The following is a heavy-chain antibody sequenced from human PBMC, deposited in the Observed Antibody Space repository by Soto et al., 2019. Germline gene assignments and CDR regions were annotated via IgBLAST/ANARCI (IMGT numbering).Heavy chain of an antibody. Sequence: GGSLRLSCAASGFTFSSYAMSWVRQAPGRGLEWVSSISGAGRSTYYGDSVKGRFAISRDNSKNTLYLQMNSLRDEDTAVYYCAKLPTLGYYDSGGYYLYWGQGTLVTVSS. D-gene: IGHD3-22*01. CDR2: ISGAGRST. CDR1: GFTFSSYA. CDR3: AKLPTLGYYDSGGYYLY. V-gene: IGHV3-23*01. J-gene: IGHJ4*02.